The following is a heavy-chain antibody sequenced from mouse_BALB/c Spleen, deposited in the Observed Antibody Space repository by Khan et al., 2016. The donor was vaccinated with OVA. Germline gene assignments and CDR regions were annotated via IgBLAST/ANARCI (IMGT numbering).Heavy chain of an antibody. V-gene: IGHV3-2*02. CDR2: ISYSGNT. J-gene: IGHJ2*01. D-gene: IGHD1-1*01. CDR3: ARVYGGDFDY. CDR1: GYSITSDYA. Sequence: EVQLQESGPDLVKPSQSLSLTCTVIGYSITSDYAWNWIRQFPGNKLEWMGYISYSGNTKYNPSLKSRISITRDTSKNQFFLQLNSVTIEDTATYYCARVYGGDFDYWGQGTTLTVSS.